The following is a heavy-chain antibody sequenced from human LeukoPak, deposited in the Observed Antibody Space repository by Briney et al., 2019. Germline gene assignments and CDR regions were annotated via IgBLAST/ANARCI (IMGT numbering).Heavy chain of an antibody. J-gene: IGHJ6*03. V-gene: IGHV3-21*01. Sequence: GGSLRLSCAASGFTFSSYSMNWVRQAPGKGLEWVSSISSSSSYIYYADSVKGRFTISRDNAKNSLYLQMNSLRAEDTAVYYCAGDPYGDYSSAYYYYMDVWGKGTTVTVSS. CDR2: ISSSSSYI. CDR3: AGDPYGDYSSAYYYYMDV. CDR1: GFTFSSYS. D-gene: IGHD4-17*01.